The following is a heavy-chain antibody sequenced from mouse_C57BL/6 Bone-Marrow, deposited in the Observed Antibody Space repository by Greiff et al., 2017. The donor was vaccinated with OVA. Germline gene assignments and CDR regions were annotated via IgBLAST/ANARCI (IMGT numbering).Heavy chain of an antibody. CDR2: ISYDGSN. Sequence: VQLQQSGPGLVKPSQSLSLTCSVTGYSITSGYYWNWIRQFPGNKQEWMGYISYDGSNNYNPSLKNRISITRDTSKNQFFLKLNSVTTEDTATYYCASPDGYYVDWYFDVWGTGTTVTVSS. D-gene: IGHD2-3*01. J-gene: IGHJ1*03. CDR1: GYSITSGYY. V-gene: IGHV3-6*01. CDR3: ASPDGYYVDWYFDV.